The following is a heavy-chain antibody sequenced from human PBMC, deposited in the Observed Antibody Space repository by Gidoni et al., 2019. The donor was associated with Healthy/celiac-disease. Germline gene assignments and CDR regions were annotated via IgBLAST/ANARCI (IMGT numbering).Heavy chain of an antibody. CDR2: IYYSGST. J-gene: IGHJ3*02. CDR1: GGSISSYY. D-gene: IGHD3-10*01. CDR3: ARSFITMVQGVTYAFDI. Sequence: QVQLQESGPGLVKPSETLSLTCTVSGGSISSYYWSWIRQPPGKGLEWIGYIYYSGSTNYNPSLKSRVTISVDTSKNQFSLKLSSVTAADTAVYYCARSFITMVQGVTYAFDIWGQGTMVTVSS. V-gene: IGHV4-59*01.